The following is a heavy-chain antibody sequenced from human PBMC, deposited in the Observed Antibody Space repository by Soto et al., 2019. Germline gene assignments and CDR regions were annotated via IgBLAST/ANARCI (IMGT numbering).Heavy chain of an antibody. CDR3: ARVTSSWYPWHNYYYGMDV. V-gene: IGHV1-18*01. CDR1: GYTFTSYG. J-gene: IGHJ6*02. D-gene: IGHD6-13*01. CDR2: ISAYNGNT. Sequence: ASVKVSCKASGYTFTSYGISWVRQAPGQGLEWMGWISAYNGNTNYAQKLQGRVTMTTDTSTSTAYMELRSLRSDDTAVYYCARVTSSWYPWHNYYYGMDVWGQGTTVTVSS.